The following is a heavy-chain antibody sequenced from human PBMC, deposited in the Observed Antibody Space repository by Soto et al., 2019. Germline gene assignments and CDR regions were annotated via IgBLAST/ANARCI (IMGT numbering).Heavy chain of an antibody. CDR1: GGSISSSSYY. V-gene: IGHV4-39*01. CDR2: IYYSGST. D-gene: IGHD6-13*01. J-gene: IGHJ4*02. Sequence: SETLSLTCTVSGGSISSSSYYWGWIRQPPGKGLEWIGSIYYSGSTYYNPSLKSRVTISVDTSKNQFSLKLSSVTAADTAVYYCARSQGAAAPDYWGQGTLVTVSS. CDR3: ARSQGAAAPDY.